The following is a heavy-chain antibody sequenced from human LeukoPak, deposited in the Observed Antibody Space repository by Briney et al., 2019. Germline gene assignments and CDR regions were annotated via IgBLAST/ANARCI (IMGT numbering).Heavy chain of an antibody. V-gene: IGHV3-74*01. D-gene: IGHD6-13*01. Sequence: GGSLRLSCAASGFTFSSDWMHWVRQAPGQGLVWVSRINPAGSSTNYADSVKGRFTISRDNAMNTLYLHLNSLRSEDTAVYYCARVTGLPKRRIAADNWFDPWGQGTLVTVSS. CDR3: ARVTGLPKRRIAADNWFDP. CDR1: GFTFSSDW. CDR2: INPAGSST. J-gene: IGHJ5*02.